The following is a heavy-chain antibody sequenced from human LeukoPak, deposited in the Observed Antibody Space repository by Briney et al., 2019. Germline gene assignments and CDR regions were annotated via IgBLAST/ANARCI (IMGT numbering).Heavy chain of an antibody. CDR1: GGSIRSHY. D-gene: IGHD6-13*01. Sequence: SETLSLTCTVSGGSIRSHYWSWIRQPPGKGLEWIGYIYYSGSTNYNPSLKSRVTISVDTPKNQFSLKLSSVTAADTAVYYCARVYYSSSYDYWYFDLWGRGTLVTVSS. J-gene: IGHJ2*01. CDR2: IYYSGST. V-gene: IGHV4-59*11. CDR3: ARVYYSSSYDYWYFDL.